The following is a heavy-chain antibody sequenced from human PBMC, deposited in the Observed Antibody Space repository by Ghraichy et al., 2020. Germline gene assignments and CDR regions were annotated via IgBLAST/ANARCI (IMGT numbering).Heavy chain of an antibody. CDR3: TRTNVAVAGMD. J-gene: IGHJ4*02. CDR1: GFTFSMYW. D-gene: IGHD6-19*01. Sequence: GVLRLSCAASGFTFSMYWMTWVHQAPGKGPEWVANIKQDGSEIYYVDSVKGRFTISRDNAKNSVFLQMNSLGVDDTAVYYCTRTNVAVAGMDWGQGTLVTVSS. CDR2: IKQDGSEI. V-gene: IGHV3-7*03.